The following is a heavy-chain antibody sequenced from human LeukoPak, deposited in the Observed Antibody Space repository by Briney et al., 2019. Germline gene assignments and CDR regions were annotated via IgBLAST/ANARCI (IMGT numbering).Heavy chain of an antibody. J-gene: IGHJ4*02. CDR1: GYTFTGYY. V-gene: IGHV1-2*06. CDR3: ARDLRFGELSAGSY. CDR2: INPNSGGT. D-gene: IGHD3-10*01. Sequence: GASVKASCKASGYTFTGYYMHWVRQAPGQGLEWMGRINPNSGGTNYAQKFQGRVTMTRDTSISTAYMELSRLRSDDTAVYYCARDLRFGELSAGSYWGQGTLVTVSS.